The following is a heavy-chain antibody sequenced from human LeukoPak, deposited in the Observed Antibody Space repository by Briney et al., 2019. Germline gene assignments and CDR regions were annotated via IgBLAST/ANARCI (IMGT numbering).Heavy chain of an antibody. J-gene: IGHJ3*02. Sequence: ASVKVSCKASGGTFSSYAISWVRQAPGQGLEWMGGIIPIFGTANYAQKFQGRVTITADESTSTAYMELSSLRSEDTAVYYCARPGWNDGTFAFDIWGQGTMVTVSS. V-gene: IGHV1-69*13. CDR1: GGTFSSYA. CDR2: IIPIFGTA. CDR3: ARPGWNDGTFAFDI. D-gene: IGHD1-1*01.